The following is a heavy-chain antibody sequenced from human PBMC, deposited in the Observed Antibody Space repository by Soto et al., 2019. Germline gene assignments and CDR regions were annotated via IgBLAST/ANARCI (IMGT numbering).Heavy chain of an antibody. Sequence: QVQLQESGPGLVKPSGTLSLTCAVSGGSISSSNWWSWVRQPPGKGLEWIGEIYHSGSTNYNPSLKSRFTISVDKSKTQFCLKLSSVTAADTAVYYCAKTRSVRGDLRYFDYWGQGTLVTVSS. V-gene: IGHV4-4*02. CDR1: GGSISSSNW. J-gene: IGHJ4*02. D-gene: IGHD3-10*01. CDR3: AKTRSVRGDLRYFDY. CDR2: IYHSGST.